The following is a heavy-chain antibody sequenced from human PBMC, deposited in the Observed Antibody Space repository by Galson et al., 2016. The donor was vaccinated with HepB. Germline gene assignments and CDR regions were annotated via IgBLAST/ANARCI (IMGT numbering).Heavy chain of an antibody. V-gene: IGHV4-34*01. CDR3: VGASYDILTGYRLEAFNF. CDR2: LNHRGIT. D-gene: IGHD3-9*01. Sequence: SETLSLTCAVYGGSFSGYLWNWIRHPPGKGLEWIGELNHRGITKYNPSLKSRVTLSIDTSKNQFSLKLNSVTAADTAVYYCVGASYDILTGYRLEAFNFWGQGTVVTISS. J-gene: IGHJ3*01. CDR1: GGSFSGYL.